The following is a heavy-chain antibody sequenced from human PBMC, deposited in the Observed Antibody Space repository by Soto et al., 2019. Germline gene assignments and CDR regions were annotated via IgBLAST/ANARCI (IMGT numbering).Heavy chain of an antibody. D-gene: IGHD5-18*01. CDR1: GFTFSGYW. V-gene: IGHV3-7*01. CDR3: AKGGYSYGDDAFDI. CDR2: IKYDGSNK. J-gene: IGHJ3*02. Sequence: GGSLRLSCVASGFTFSGYWMTWVRQAPGKGLEWVANIKYDGSNKYYVDSVKGRFTISRDNSKNTLYLQISSLRAEDTAVYYCAKGGYSYGDDAFDIWGQGTMVTVSS.